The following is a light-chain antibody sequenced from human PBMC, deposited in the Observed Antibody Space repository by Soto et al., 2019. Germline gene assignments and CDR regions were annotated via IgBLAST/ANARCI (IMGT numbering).Light chain of an antibody. CDR1: SSDVGSYHL. J-gene: IGLJ2*01. CDR3: CSYAGFSTFVV. V-gene: IGLV2-23*03. CDR2: EGS. Sequence: QSVLTQPASVSGSPGQSITISCTGTSSDVGSYHLVSWYQHHPGKAPKLIIYEGSKRPSGISSRFSGSKSGNTASLTISGRQAEDEADYHCCSYAGFSTFVVFGGGTKLTVL.